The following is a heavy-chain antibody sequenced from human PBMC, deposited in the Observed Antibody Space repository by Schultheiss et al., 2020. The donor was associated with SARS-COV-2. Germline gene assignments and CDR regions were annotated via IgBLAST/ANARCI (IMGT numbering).Heavy chain of an antibody. V-gene: IGHV3-21*01. D-gene: IGHD4-17*01. CDR2: ISSSSSYI. J-gene: IGHJ4*02. CDR3: AREGHDYGDYVVDY. CDR1: GFTFSSYS. Sequence: GGSLRLSCAASGFTFSSYSMNWVRQAPGKGLEWVSSISSSSSYIYYADSVKGRFTISRDNAKNSLYLQMNSLRAEDTAVYYCAREGHDYGDYVVDYWGQGTLVTVSS.